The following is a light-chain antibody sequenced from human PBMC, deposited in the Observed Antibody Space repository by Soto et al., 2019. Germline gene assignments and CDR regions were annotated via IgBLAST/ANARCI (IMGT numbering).Light chain of an antibody. CDR3: QQYHDLFPWT. CDR1: QDISNY. CDR2: DAP. V-gene: IGKV1-33*01. Sequence: DIQMTQSPSSLSASVGDRVTVTCQASQDISNYLNWYQHKAGKAPKLLISDAPNLQTGVPSRFSGSGSGTDFTFTISSLQPEDIATYYCQQYHDLFPWTFSQGTKVEI. J-gene: IGKJ1*01.